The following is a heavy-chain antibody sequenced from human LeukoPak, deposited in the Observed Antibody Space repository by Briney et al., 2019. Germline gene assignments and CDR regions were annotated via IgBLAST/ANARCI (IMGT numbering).Heavy chain of an antibody. J-gene: IGHJ3*02. Sequence: ASVKVSCKASGYTFTGYYMHWVRQAPGQGLEWMGWINPNSGGTNYAQKFQGRVTMTRDTSISTAYVELSRLRSDDTAVYYCARVRVAWQQSDGFDIWGQGTTVTVSS. CDR3: ARVRVAWQQSDGFDI. CDR2: INPNSGGT. CDR1: GYTFTGYY. D-gene: IGHD6-13*01. V-gene: IGHV1-2*02.